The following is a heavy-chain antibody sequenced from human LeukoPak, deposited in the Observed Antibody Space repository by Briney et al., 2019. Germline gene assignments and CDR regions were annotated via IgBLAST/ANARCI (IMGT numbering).Heavy chain of an antibody. CDR3: ARSAGPVAYAFDI. V-gene: IGHV4-4*07. CDR1: GGSVSNNY. J-gene: IGHJ3*02. D-gene: IGHD6-13*01. Sequence: PSESLSLTCTASGGSVSNNYMSWVRQPAGKGLEWIARIYTSGRTNYNPSLKRRVTMSVDTSNNQYSQNLSSVTAANTAVYYWARSAGPVAYAFDIWGQGTMVTVSS. CDR2: IYTSGRT.